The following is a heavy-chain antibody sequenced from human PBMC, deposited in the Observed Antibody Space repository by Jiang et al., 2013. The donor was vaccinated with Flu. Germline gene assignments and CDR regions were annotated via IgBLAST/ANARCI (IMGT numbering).Heavy chain of an antibody. Sequence: CKGSGYELYQLLDRLGAPDARERPGVDGIIYPGDSDTRYSPSFQGQVTISADKSISTAYLQWSSLKASDTAMYYCARPCGGDCYSEDAFDIWGQGTMVTVSS. V-gene: IGHV5-51*01. CDR2: IYPGDSDT. CDR1: GYELYQLL. J-gene: IGHJ3*02. D-gene: IGHD2-21*02. CDR3: ARPCGGDCYSEDAFDI.